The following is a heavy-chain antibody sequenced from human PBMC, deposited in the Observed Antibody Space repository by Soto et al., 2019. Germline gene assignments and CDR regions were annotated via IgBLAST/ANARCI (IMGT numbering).Heavy chain of an antibody. CDR1: GFTFTSSA. CDR3: AADYSVTFGGVIVIGFDAFDI. CDR2: IVVGSGNT. Sequence: ASVKVSCKASGFTFTSSAVQWVRQARGQRLEWIGWIVVGSGNTNYAQKSQERVTITRDMSTSTAYMELSSLRSEDTAVYYCAADYSVTFGGVIVIGFDAFDIWGQGTMVTVSS. D-gene: IGHD3-16*02. V-gene: IGHV1-58*01. J-gene: IGHJ3*02.